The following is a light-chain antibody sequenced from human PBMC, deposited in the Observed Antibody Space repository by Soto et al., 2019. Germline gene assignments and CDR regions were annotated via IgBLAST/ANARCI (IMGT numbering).Light chain of an antibody. J-gene: IGLJ3*02. Sequence: QSMLTQPPSVSAAPGQKVTISWSGSSSNIAEEYVSWYQQVPGATPKLLILNTVQRPSGVPDRFSASKSGTSATLAITGLQAGDEADYYCAAWDHSRNAILFGGGTKLTVL. CDR2: NTV. CDR1: SSNIAEEY. V-gene: IGLV1-51*01. CDR3: AAWDHSRNAIL.